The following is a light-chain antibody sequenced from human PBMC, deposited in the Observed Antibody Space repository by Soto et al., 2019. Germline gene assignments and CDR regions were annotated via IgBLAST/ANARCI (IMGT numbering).Light chain of an antibody. V-gene: IGKV1-5*01. CDR1: QNVNNW. CDR3: QQYNNWPPLT. J-gene: IGKJ4*01. Sequence: DIPMTQFPSALSASVGDRVTITCRASQNVNNWLAWYQHKPGKAPQLLIYDASVLETGVPSRFSGSGSGTEFTLAISGLQSDDFATYYCQQYNNWPPLTFGGGTKVEIK. CDR2: DAS.